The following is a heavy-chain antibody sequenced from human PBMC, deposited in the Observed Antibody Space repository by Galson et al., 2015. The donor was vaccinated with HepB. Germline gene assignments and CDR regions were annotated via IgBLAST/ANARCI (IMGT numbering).Heavy chain of an antibody. D-gene: IGHD3-10*01. CDR3: ARIQPAGFGELWGFDY. CDR1: GFSLSTSGMC. CDR2: IDWDDDK. Sequence: PALVKPTQTLTLTCSFSGFSLSTSGMCVSWIRQPPGKALEWLARIDWDDDKYYSTSLKTRLTISKDTSKNQVVLTMTNMDPVDTATYYCARIQPAGFGELWGFDYWGQGTLVTVSS. J-gene: IGHJ4*02. V-gene: IGHV2-70*11.